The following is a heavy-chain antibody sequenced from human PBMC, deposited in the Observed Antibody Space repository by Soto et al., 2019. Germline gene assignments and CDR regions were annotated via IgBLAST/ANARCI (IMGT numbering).Heavy chain of an antibody. CDR3: ARAPQRGYDSSGYYFPY. CDR2: ISSSSSTI. Sequence: GGSLRLSCAASGFTFSSYSMNWVRQAPGKGLEWVSYISSSSSTIHYADSVKGRFTISRDNAKNSLYLQMNSLRDEDTAVYYCARAPQRGYDSSGYYFPYWGQGTLVTVSS. V-gene: IGHV3-48*02. D-gene: IGHD3-22*01. CDR1: GFTFSSYS. J-gene: IGHJ4*02.